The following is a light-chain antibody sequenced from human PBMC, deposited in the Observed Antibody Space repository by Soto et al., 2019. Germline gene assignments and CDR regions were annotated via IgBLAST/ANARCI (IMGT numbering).Light chain of an antibody. CDR3: QQRGRWLT. J-gene: IGKJ4*01. CDR1: QSVSSN. CDR2: GAS. V-gene: IGKV3-15*01. Sequence: IEMTQSPATLSVSPGERATLSCRASQSVSSNLVWYQQKPGQAPRLLIYGASTRVTGIPARFSGSGSGTEFTLTISSLQSEDFAVYYCQQRGRWLTFGGGTKVDIK.